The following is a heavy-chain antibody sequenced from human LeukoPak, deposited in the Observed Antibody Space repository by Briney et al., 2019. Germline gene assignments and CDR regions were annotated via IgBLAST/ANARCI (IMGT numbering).Heavy chain of an antibody. CDR2: IYHDGST. V-gene: IGHV4-4*02. J-gene: IGHJ3*02. Sequence: SETLSLTCAVSGGSISSNNWWIWVRQSPEKGLEWIGEIYHDGSTNYNPSLKSRVTISMDKSKNQLSLKLNFVTAADTAVYYCARGAEAIAVGPFGIWGQGTMVTVSS. CDR1: GGSISSNNW. D-gene: IGHD6-19*01. CDR3: ARGAEAIAVGPFGI.